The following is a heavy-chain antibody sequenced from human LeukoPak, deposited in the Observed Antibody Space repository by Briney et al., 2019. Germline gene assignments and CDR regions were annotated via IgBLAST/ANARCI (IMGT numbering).Heavy chain of an antibody. D-gene: IGHD1-26*01. CDR1: GFTFSSYA. CDR2: ISGSGGST. CDR3: AKDLGSGSYYYYYYMDV. J-gene: IGHJ6*03. V-gene: IGHV3-23*01. Sequence: GGSLRLSCAASGFTFSSYAMSWVRQAPGKGLEWVSAISGSGGSTYYADSVKGRFTISRDNSKSTLYLQMNSLRAEDTAVYYCAKDLGSGSYYYYYYMDVWGKGTTVTVSS.